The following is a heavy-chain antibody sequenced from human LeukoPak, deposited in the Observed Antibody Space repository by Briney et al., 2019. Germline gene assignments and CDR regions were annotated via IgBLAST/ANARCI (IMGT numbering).Heavy chain of an antibody. CDR2: IYTSGST. Sequence: SQTLSLTCTVSGGSVSSGNYYWTWIRQPAGKGLEWIGRIYTSGSTNYNPSFKSRVTISADTSKNQFSLKLSSVTAADTAVYYCARDICGYNYGCFDSWGQGTLVTVSS. J-gene: IGHJ4*02. CDR1: GGSVSSGNYY. V-gene: IGHV4-61*02. CDR3: ARDICGYNYGCFDS. D-gene: IGHD5-18*01.